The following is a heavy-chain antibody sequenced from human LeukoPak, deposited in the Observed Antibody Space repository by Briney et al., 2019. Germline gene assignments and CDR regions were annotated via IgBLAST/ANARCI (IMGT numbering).Heavy chain of an antibody. Sequence: GASVKVSCKASGYTFTSDDINWVRQATGQGLEWMGWMNPNSGNTGYAQKFQGRVTMTRNTSISTAYMELSSLRSEDTAVYYCARDLGAYYYDSSGDEGFDYWGQGTLVTVSS. CDR2: MNPNSGNT. V-gene: IGHV1-8*01. D-gene: IGHD3-22*01. CDR1: GYTFTSDD. J-gene: IGHJ4*02. CDR3: ARDLGAYYYDSSGDEGFDY.